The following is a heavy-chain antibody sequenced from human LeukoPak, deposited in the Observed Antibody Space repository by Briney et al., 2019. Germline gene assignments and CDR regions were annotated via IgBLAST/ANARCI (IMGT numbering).Heavy chain of an antibody. CDR2: ISGSGGST. D-gene: IGHD2-21*01. Sequence: GGSLRLSCAASGFTFSSYAMSWVRQAPGKGLEWVSAISGSGGSTYYADSVKGRFTISRGNAKNSLYLQMNSLRAEDTAVYYCAKGDIVVVGSYWGQGTLVTVSS. CDR3: AKGDIVVVGSY. J-gene: IGHJ4*02. V-gene: IGHV3-23*01. CDR1: GFTFSSYA.